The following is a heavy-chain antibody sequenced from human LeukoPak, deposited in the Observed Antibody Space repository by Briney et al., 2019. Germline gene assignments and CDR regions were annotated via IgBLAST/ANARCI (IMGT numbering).Heavy chain of an antibody. J-gene: IGHJ4*02. CDR2: IYYSGST. D-gene: IGHD5-24*01. CDR1: GYSISSGYY. CDR3: ARDRSIDGYDY. V-gene: IGHV4-38-2*02. Sequence: PSETLSLTCTVSGYSISSGYYWAWIRQPPGRGQEWIGSIYYSGSTYYNPSLKSRVTISVDTSKDQFSLKLSSVTAADTAVYYCARDRSIDGYDYWGQGTLVTVSS.